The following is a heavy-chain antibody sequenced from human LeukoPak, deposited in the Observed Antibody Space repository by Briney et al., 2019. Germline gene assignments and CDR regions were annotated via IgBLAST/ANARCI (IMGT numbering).Heavy chain of an antibody. Sequence: GGSLRLSCAASGFTFSSYAMSWVRQAPGKGLEWVSVISASGGSTYYADSVKDRFTISRDSAKNSLYLHMNSLRAEDTAVYYCARSPEVSQHVIYWYFDLWGRGTLVSVSS. CDR3: ARSPEVSQHVIYWYFDL. CDR1: GFTFSSYA. CDR2: ISASGGST. D-gene: IGHD2-8*01. V-gene: IGHV3-23*01. J-gene: IGHJ2*01.